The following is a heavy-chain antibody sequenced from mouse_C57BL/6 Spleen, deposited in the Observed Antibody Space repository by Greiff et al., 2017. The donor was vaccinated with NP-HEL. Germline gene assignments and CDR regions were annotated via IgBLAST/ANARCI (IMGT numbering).Heavy chain of an antibody. CDR3: ARGPHYYAMDY. Sequence: LQQSGASVKISCKASGYAFSSYWMTWVKQRPGKGLEWLGQIYPGDGDTNYNGKFKGKATLTADKSSSTAYMQLSSLTSEDYAVYFCARGPHYYAMDYWGQGTSVTVSS. V-gene: IGHV1-80*01. CDR2: IYPGDGDT. J-gene: IGHJ4*01. CDR1: GYAFSSYW.